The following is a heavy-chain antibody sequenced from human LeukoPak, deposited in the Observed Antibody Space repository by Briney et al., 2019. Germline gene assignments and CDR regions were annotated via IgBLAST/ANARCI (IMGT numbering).Heavy chain of an antibody. Sequence: GGSLRLSCAASGFTFSSYAMHWVRQAPGKGLEWVAVISYDGSNKYYADSVKGRFTISRDNSKNTLYLQMNSLRAEDTAVYYCARVTGGYNQYYFDYWGQGTLVTVSS. CDR2: ISYDGSNK. D-gene: IGHD5-24*01. CDR3: ARVTGGYNQYYFDY. J-gene: IGHJ4*02. V-gene: IGHV3-30-3*01. CDR1: GFTFSSYA.